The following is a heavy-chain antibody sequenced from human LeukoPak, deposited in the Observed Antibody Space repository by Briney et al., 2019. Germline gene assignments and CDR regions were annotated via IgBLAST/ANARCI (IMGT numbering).Heavy chain of an antibody. CDR3: ARRSASGDAFDI. V-gene: IGHV1-18*01. Sequence: ASVNVSCKASGYTFTSYGISWVRQAPGQGLEWMGWISAYNGDTNYPQKLQGRVTMTTDTSTSTAYMELRSLRSDDTAVYYCARRSASGDAFDIWGQGTMVTVSS. J-gene: IGHJ3*02. CDR2: ISAYNGDT. CDR1: GYTFTSYG.